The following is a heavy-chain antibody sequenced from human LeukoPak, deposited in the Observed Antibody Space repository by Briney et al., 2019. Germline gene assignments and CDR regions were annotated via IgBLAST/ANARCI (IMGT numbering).Heavy chain of an antibody. J-gene: IGHJ4*02. D-gene: IGHD6-19*01. CDR2: IKQDGSEK. CDR1: GFTFSSYW. V-gene: IGHV3-7*01. CDR3: ARKGSGWYEGFDY. Sequence: GGSLRLSCAASGFTFSSYWTSWVRQAPGKGLEWVANIKQDGSEKYYVDSVKGRFTISRDNAKNSLYLQMNSLRAEDTAVYYCARKGSGWYEGFDYWGQGTLVTVSS.